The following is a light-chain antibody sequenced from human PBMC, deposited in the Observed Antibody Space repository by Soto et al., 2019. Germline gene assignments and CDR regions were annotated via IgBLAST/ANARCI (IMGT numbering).Light chain of an antibody. CDR1: QSVSSN. CDR3: QQYNNGGT. CDR2: GAS. J-gene: IGKJ1*01. V-gene: IGKV3-15*01. Sequence: EIVMTQSPATLSVSPGERATLSCRASQSVSSNLAWYQQKPAQAPRLLIYGASTRATGIPARFSGSGSGTEFTLTISSLQSEDFAVYYCQQYNNGGTFGQGTKVEIK.